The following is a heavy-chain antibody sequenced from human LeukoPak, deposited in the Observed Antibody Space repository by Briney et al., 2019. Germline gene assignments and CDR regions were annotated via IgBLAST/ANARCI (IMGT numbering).Heavy chain of an antibody. Sequence: ASVTVSCKASGYTFTSYGISWVRQAPGQGLEWMGWISAYNGNTNYAQKLQGRVTMTTDTSTSTAYMELRSLRSDDTAVYYCARASSWSQYYYYYGMDVWGQGTTVTVSS. CDR2: ISAYNGNT. J-gene: IGHJ6*02. CDR3: ARASSWSQYYYYYGMDV. V-gene: IGHV1-18*01. D-gene: IGHD6-13*01. CDR1: GYTFTSYG.